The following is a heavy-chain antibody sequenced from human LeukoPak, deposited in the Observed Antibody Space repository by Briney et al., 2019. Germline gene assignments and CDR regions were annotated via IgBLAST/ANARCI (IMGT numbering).Heavy chain of an antibody. V-gene: IGHV3-21*04. D-gene: IGHD3-16*01. Sequence: PGGSLRLSCAASGFTFSSYSMNWVRRAPGKGLEWVSSISSGSSYIYYADSVKGRFTISRDNAKNSLYLQMNSLRAEDTAVYYCAKCFTAYTYYFDYWGQGTLVTVSS. CDR1: GFTFSSYS. J-gene: IGHJ4*02. CDR3: AKCFTAYTYYFDY. CDR2: ISSGSSYI.